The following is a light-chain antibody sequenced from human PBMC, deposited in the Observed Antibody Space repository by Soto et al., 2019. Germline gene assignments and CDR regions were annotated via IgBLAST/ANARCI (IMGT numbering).Light chain of an antibody. CDR3: QKYNSAPRT. CDR2: AAS. V-gene: IGKV1-27*01. J-gene: IGKJ4*01. CDR1: QGISNY. Sequence: DVQMTQAPSSLSASVGDRVTITCRASQGISNYLAWYQQKPGKVPKLLIYAASILQSGVPYRFSGSGSVTDFTLTISSLQTEDVATYYCQKYNSAPRTFGGGTKVEIK.